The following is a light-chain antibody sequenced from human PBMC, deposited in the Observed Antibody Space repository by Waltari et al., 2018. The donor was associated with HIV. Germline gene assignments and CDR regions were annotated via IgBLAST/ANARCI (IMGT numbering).Light chain of an antibody. CDR1: SSDVGRYNY. V-gene: IGLV2-14*03. CDR2: DVS. CDR3: SSYTSSRTVV. Sequence: QSALTQPASVSGSPGQPLTLSCTGASSDVGRYNYVSWYQHPPGKAPKLIIYDVSNRPSGVSNRFSGSKSGTTASLTISGLQAEDEADYYCSSYTSSRTVVFGGGTKLTVL. J-gene: IGLJ2*01.